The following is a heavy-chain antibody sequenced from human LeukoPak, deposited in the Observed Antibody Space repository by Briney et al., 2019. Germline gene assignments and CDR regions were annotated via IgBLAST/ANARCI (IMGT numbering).Heavy chain of an antibody. CDR3: ARAGSYFPTNYYYYMDV. CDR2: ISAYNGNT. D-gene: IGHD3-10*01. Sequence: GASVKVSCKASGYTFTSYGISWVRQAPGQGLEWMGWISAYNGNTNYAQKLQGRVTMTTDTSTSTAYMELRSLRSEDTAVYYCARAGSYFPTNYYYYMDVWGKGTTVTISS. V-gene: IGHV1-18*01. CDR1: GYTFTSYG. J-gene: IGHJ6*03.